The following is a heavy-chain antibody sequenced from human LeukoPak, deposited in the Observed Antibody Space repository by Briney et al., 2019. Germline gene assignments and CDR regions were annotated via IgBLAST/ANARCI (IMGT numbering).Heavy chain of an antibody. CDR2: IYPGDSDT. J-gene: IGHJ4*02. CDR1: GYSFTSYW. D-gene: IGHD2-15*01. V-gene: IGHV5-51*01. CDR3: ARARYCSGGSCYAEY. Sequence: PGESLNISCKGSGYSFTSYWISWVRQMPGKGLEWIGIIYPGDSDTRYSPSFQGQVTISADKSISTAYLQWSSLKASDTAMYYCARARYCSGGSCYAEYWGQGTLVTVSS.